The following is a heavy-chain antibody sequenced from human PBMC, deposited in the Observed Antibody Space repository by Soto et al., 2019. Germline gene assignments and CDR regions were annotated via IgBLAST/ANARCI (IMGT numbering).Heavy chain of an antibody. CDR1: CGSFSGYY. J-gene: IGHJ5*02. CDR3: ARSLRFLEWLFQNWFDP. V-gene: IGHV4-34*01. Sequence: SETLSLTCAVYCGSFSGYYWSWIRQPPGKGLEWIGEINHSGSTNYNPSLKSRVTISVDTSKNQFSLKLSSVTAADTAVYYCARSLRFLEWLFQNWFDPWGQGTLVTVSS. D-gene: IGHD3-3*01. CDR2: INHSGST.